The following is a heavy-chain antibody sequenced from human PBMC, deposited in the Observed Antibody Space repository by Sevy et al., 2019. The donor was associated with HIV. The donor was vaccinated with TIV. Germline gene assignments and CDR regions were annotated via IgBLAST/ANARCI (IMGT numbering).Heavy chain of an antibody. V-gene: IGHV3-23*01. CDR2: ISGSGGST. CDR3: AKGMVDYYYMDV. CDR1: GFTFSSYA. J-gene: IGHJ6*03. D-gene: IGHD2-8*01. Sequence: GESLKISCAASGFTFSSYAMSWVRQAPGKGLEWVSAISGSGGSTYYADSVQGRLTISRDNSKNTLYLQMNSLRAEDTAVYYCAKGMVDYYYMDVWGKGTTVPVSS.